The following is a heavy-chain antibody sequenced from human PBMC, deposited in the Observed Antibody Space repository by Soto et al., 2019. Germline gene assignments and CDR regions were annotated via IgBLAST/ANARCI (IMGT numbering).Heavy chain of an antibody. CDR3: ARGRGNSTYYYYYYGMDV. D-gene: IGHD1-1*01. CDR2: INHSGST. V-gene: IGHV4-34*01. Sequence: QVQLQQWGAGLLKPSETLSLTCAVYGGSFSGYYWSWIRQHPGKGLEWIGEINHSGSTNYNPSLKSRITISVDTSKNQFSLMLSSVTAADTAVYYWARGRGNSTYYYYYYGMDVWGQGTTGTVSS. CDR1: GGSFSGYY. J-gene: IGHJ6*02.